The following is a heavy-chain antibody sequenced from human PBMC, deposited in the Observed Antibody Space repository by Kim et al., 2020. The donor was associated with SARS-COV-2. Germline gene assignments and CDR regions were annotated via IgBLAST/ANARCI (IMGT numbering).Heavy chain of an antibody. J-gene: IGHJ2*01. CDR3: ARALPHYYDSSGYFYWYFDL. Sequence: ASVKVSCKASGYTFTSYAMNWVLQAPGQGLEWMGWINTNTGNPTYAQGFTGRFVFSLDTSVSTAYLQISSLKAEDTAVYYCARALPHYYDSSGYFYWYFDLWGRGTLVTVSS. V-gene: IGHV7-4-1*02. CDR2: INTNTGNP. CDR1: GYTFTSYA. D-gene: IGHD3-22*01.